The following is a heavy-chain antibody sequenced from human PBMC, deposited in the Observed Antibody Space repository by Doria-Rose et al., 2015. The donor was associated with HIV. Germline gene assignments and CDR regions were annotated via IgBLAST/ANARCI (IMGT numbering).Heavy chain of an antibody. CDR1: GASVSSRGYY. Sequence: QVQLQESGPGLVKPPDTLSLTCSVSGASVSSRGYYWNWIRQVPGKGLESLGYTYYTGTSDYSPSLKSRLNMAVDTSKNQFSLKLSFVPVADTAVYYCARMGSYRELDYWGQGALVIVSA. J-gene: IGHJ4*02. V-gene: IGHV4-31*03. D-gene: IGHD3-3*01. CDR2: TYYTGTS. CDR3: ARMGSYRELDY.